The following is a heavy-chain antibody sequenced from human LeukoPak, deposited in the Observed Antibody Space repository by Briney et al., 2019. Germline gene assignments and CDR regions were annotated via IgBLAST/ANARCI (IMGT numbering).Heavy chain of an antibody. CDR1: AGSITSTIYY. D-gene: IGHD1-14*01. CDR3: ARRGQSTARSFDY. J-gene: IGHJ4*02. CDR2: FYYNGSP. V-gene: IGHV4-39*01. Sequence: SETLSLTCAVSAGSITSTIYYWGWIRQPPGKGLEWITNFYYNGSPYYNPSLEGRVTISVDASKNQFSLKLSSVTAADTAMYYCARRGQSTARSFDYWGQGTLVSVSS.